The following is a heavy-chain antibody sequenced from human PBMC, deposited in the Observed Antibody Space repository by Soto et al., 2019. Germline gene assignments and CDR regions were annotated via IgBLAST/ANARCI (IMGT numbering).Heavy chain of an antibody. D-gene: IGHD3-3*01. J-gene: IGHJ4*02. CDR2: LSYDEIYK. CDR3: ARALDFWSAYFDY. V-gene: IGHV3-30-3*01. Sequence: VAILSYDEIYKYYADSVKGRFPISRDNSKNTLYLQMNSLRTEDTAVYYCARALDFWSAYFDYWGQGSLVTVSS.